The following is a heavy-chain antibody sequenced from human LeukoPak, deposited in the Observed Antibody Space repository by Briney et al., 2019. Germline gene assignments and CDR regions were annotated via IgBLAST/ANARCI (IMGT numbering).Heavy chain of an antibody. CDR1: AITFSTYA. D-gene: IGHD6-13*01. V-gene: IGHV3-23*01. CDR2: ISGGAGST. J-gene: IGHJ4*02. CDR3: ASTYSSSWYYY. Sequence: GGSLRLSCAASAITFSTYAMSWVRQAPGKGLECVSVISGGAGSTYYADSVKGRFTISRDNSKNTLYLQMNSLRAEDTAVYYCASTYSSSWYYYWGQGTLVTVSS.